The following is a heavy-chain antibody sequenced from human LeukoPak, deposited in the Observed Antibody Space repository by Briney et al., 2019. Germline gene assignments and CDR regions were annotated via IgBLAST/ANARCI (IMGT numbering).Heavy chain of an antibody. D-gene: IGHD3-9*01. CDR1: GYTFSSYG. Sequence: ASVMVSCTTSGYTFSSYGMNWVRQAPGQGLEWMGWISTYNGDTHYGQKVQGRVTMTTGTSTNTAYMELRSLTSDDTAVYYCVRGILSDDTLTGPWGQGTLVTVSS. J-gene: IGHJ5*02. CDR2: ISTYNGDT. CDR3: VRGILSDDTLTGP. V-gene: IGHV1-18*01.